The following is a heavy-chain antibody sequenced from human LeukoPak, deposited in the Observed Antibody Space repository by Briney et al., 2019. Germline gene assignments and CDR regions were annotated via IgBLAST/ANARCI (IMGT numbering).Heavy chain of an antibody. Sequence: GASVKVSCKASGYTFTSYAMNWVRQAPGQGFEWMGWINTNTGNPTFAQGFTGRFAFSLDTSVSTAYLQISSLKAEDTAVYYCARDRPGDAFDIWGQGTMVIVSS. V-gene: IGHV7-4-1*02. CDR2: INTNTGNP. CDR3: ARDRPGDAFDI. J-gene: IGHJ3*02. CDR1: GYTFTSYA.